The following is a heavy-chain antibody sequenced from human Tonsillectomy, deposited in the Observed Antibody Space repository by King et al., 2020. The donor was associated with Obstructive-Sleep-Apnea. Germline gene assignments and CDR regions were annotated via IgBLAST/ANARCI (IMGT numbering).Heavy chain of an antibody. CDR3: ARDWDFDY. Sequence: VQLVESGGGLVQPGGSLRLSCAASGFTFSRYWMHWVRQAPGKGRVWVSRINSDGSDTSYADSVKGRFTISRDNAKNTVYLQMNSLRAEDTAVYYCARDWDFDYWGQGTLVTVSS. J-gene: IGHJ4*02. CDR2: INSDGSDT. CDR1: GFTFSRYW. V-gene: IGHV3-74*01. D-gene: IGHD7-27*01.